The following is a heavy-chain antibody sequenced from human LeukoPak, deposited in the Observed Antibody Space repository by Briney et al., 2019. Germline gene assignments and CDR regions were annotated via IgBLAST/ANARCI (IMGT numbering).Heavy chain of an antibody. CDR2: NSGSGGST. D-gene: IGHD5-12*01. Sequence: GGSLGPSCAASGFTCSSYAMSWVRQAPGKALEWVSANSGSGGSTYYADSVKGRVTISRDNSKNTLYLQMISLRAEDTAVYYCAKGRGYSGYELDYWGQGTLVTVSS. V-gene: IGHV3-23*01. CDR3: AKGRGYSGYELDY. J-gene: IGHJ4*02. CDR1: GFTCSSYA.